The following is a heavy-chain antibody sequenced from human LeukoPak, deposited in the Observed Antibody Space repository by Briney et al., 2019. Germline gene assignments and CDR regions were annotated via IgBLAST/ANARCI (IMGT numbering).Heavy chain of an antibody. CDR3: AKDRAVAGKEGYYFDY. CDR2: IRYDGSNK. Sequence: PGGSLRLSCAASGFTFSSYGMHWVRQAPGKGLEWVAFIRYDGSNKYYADSVKGRFTISRDNSKNTLYLQMNSLRAEDTAVYYCAKDRAVAGKEGYYFDYWGQGTLVTVSS. V-gene: IGHV3-30*02. D-gene: IGHD6-19*01. J-gene: IGHJ4*02. CDR1: GFTFSSYG.